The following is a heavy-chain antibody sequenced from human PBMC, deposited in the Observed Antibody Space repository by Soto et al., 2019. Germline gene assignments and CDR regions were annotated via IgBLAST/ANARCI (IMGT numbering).Heavy chain of an antibody. CDR1: GGSVSRGPYY. Sequence: SETLSLTCTVSGGSVSRGPYYWGWIRQPPGKGLEWIATTYDGESTYFNPSLRSRVTISVDTSKSQFSLKLKSVTAADTAVYYCARNLRNSVVVPGSLDLWGQGTLVTVSS. D-gene: IGHD2-2*01. V-gene: IGHV4-39*01. CDR3: ARNLRNSVVVPGSLDL. CDR2: TYDGEST. J-gene: IGHJ5*02.